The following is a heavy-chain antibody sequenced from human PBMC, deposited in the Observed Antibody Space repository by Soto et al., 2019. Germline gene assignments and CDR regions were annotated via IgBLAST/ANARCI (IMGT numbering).Heavy chain of an antibody. J-gene: IGHJ6*02. D-gene: IGHD3-3*01. Sequence: XESLRLSCAASGFTFSSYEMNWVRQAPGKGLEWVSYISSSGSTIYYADSVKGRFTISRDNAKNSLYLQMNSLRAEDTAVYYCARASKPYYDFWSGYYMEPDYYYGMDVWGQGTTVTVSS. CDR3: ARASKPYYDFWSGYYMEPDYYYGMDV. V-gene: IGHV3-48*03. CDR1: GFTFSSYE. CDR2: ISSSGSTI.